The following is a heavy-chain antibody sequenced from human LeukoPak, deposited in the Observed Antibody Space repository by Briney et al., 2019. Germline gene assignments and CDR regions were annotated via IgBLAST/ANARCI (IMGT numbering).Heavy chain of an antibody. D-gene: IGHD1-7*01. CDR2: ISSSSSYI. CDR1: GFTFSSYS. J-gene: IGHJ4*02. CDR3: AKEGGTGTRFDY. V-gene: IGHV3-21*04. Sequence: GGSLRLSCAASGFTFSSYSMNWVRQAPGKGLEWVSSISSSSSYIYYADSVEGRFTISRDNSKNTLYLQMNSLRAEDTAVYYCAKEGGTGTRFDYWGQGTLVTVSS.